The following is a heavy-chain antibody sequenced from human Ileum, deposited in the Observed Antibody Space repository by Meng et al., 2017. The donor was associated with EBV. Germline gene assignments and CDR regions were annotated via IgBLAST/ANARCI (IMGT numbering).Heavy chain of an antibody. CDR2: IYYSGST. J-gene: IGHJ4*02. CDR3: ARNVPGTSAYYD. Sequence: QVQRQALAPPLAKPSDTLSLTCAASCYSRSCSNWWGWIRQPRVKGLEWIGYIYYSGSTSYNPSLKSRVTMSVDTSKNQFSLNLNSVTAVDTAVYYCARNVPGTSAYYDWGQGTLVTVSS. V-gene: IGHV4-28*01. D-gene: IGHD3-22*01. CDR1: CYSRSCSNW.